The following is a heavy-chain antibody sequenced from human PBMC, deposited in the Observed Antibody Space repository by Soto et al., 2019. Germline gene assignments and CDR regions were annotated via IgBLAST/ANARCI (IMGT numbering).Heavy chain of an antibody. J-gene: IGHJ6*02. Sequence: SETLSLTCTVSGGSITSYFWSWVRQPPGKGLEWIGYIYYSGSTNYNPSLKSRVTMSVDTSKNQFSLKLSSVTAADTAVYYCARDKGIMWFGEARPSYYGMDVWGQGTTVTVSS. CDR3: ARDKGIMWFGEARPSYYGMDV. V-gene: IGHV4-59*01. CDR2: IYYSGST. D-gene: IGHD3-10*01. CDR1: GGSITSYF.